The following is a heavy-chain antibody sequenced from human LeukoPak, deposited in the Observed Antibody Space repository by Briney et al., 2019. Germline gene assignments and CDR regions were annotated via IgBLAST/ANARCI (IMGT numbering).Heavy chain of an antibody. V-gene: IGHV3-21*01. Sequence: GGSLRLSCAASGFTFSSYSMNWVRQAPGKGLEWVSSISSSSSYIYYADSVKGRFTISRDNAKNSLYLQMNSLRAEDTAVYYCSRDRSIAVVLDWFDPWGQGTLVTVSS. J-gene: IGHJ5*02. CDR2: ISSSSSYI. CDR1: GFTFSSYS. CDR3: SRDRSIAVVLDWFDP. D-gene: IGHD6-19*01.